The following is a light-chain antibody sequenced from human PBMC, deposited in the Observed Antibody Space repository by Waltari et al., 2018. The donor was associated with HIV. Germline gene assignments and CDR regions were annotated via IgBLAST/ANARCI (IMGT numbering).Light chain of an antibody. V-gene: IGLV2-8*01. CDR3: SSYGDSLRVL. CDR1: SSDIGASAS. CDR2: EVT. J-gene: IGLJ3*02. Sequence: QSALTQPTSASGSLGQSVTISCTGSSSDIGASASVSWFQQHPRSAPKLLLYEVTRRPSTVSDRFSGSRSGSTAFLTVAGLQPDDEATYFCSSYGDSLRVLFGGGTNVTVL.